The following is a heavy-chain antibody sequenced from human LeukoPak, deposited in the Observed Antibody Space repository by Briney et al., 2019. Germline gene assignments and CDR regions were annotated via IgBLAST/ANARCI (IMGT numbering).Heavy chain of an antibody. V-gene: IGHV1-2*02. CDR3: ARDQGEQWLVPHYYYYGMDV. J-gene: IGHJ6*02. D-gene: IGHD6-19*01. Sequence: GGTNYAQKFQGRVTMTRGTSISTAYMELSRLRSDDTAVYYCARDQGEQWLVPHYYYYGMDVWGQGTTVTVSS. CDR2: GGT.